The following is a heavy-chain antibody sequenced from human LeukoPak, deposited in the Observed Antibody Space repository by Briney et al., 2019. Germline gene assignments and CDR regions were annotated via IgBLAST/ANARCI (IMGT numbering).Heavy chain of an antibody. Sequence: SETLSLTCTVSGYFSTSCYWGWIRQPPGKGLEWIASIRHDGHTYYNVSVRSQVTISIDMSRNQFSLTLNSLTAADTAVYYCARQMATKGEWAFDVWGQGTMVTVSS. J-gene: IGHJ3*01. V-gene: IGHV4-38-2*02. D-gene: IGHD5-12*01. CDR1: GYFSTSCY. CDR3: ARQMATKGEWAFDV. CDR2: IRHDGHT.